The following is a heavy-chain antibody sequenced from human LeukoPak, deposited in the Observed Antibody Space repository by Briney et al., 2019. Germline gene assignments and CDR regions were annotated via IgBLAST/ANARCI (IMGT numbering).Heavy chain of an antibody. CDR3: ASLNDDYVWGSYRYPFDY. V-gene: IGHV4-4*09. Sequence: PSETLSLTCTVSGGSMTHSYWGWIRQPPGKGLEWLGHIYFTGSTNSNPSLKSRVTISLDTSKNQLSLKLSSVTAADTAVYYCASLNDDYVWGSYRYPFDYWGQGTLVTVSS. CDR2: IYFTGST. D-gene: IGHD3-16*02. CDR1: GGSMTHSY. J-gene: IGHJ4*02.